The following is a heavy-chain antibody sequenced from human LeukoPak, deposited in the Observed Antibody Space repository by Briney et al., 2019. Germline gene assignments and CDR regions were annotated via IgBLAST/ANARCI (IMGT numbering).Heavy chain of an antibody. Sequence: SETLSLTCAVSGGSISSSNWWSWVRQPPGRGLEWIGEIYHSGSTNYNPSLKSRVTISVDTSKNHFSLKLSSVTAADTAVYYCAREGSRSPYFDYWGQGTLVTVSS. J-gene: IGHJ4*02. D-gene: IGHD6-13*01. CDR1: GGSISSSNW. CDR2: IYHSGST. CDR3: AREGSRSPYFDY. V-gene: IGHV4-4*02.